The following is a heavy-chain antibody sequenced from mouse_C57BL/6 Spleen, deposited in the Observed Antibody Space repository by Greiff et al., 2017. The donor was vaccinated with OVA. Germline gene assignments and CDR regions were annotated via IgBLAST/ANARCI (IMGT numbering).Heavy chain of an antibody. D-gene: IGHD4-1*01. J-gene: IGHJ3*01. Sequence: QVQLKQPGTELVKPGASVKLSCKASGYTFTSYWMHWVKQRPGQGLEWIGNINPSNGGTNYNEKFKSKATLTVDKSSSTAYMQLSSLTSEDSAVYYCARDDWAWDPFAYWGQGTLVTVSA. CDR1: GYTFTSYW. CDR2: INPSNGGT. CDR3: ARDDWAWDPFAY. V-gene: IGHV1-53*01.